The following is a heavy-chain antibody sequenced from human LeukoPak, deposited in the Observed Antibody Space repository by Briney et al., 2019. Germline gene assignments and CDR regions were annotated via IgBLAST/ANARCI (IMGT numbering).Heavy chain of an antibody. V-gene: IGHV3-23*01. CDR3: AKDKRWLQAGFDY. D-gene: IGHD5-24*01. CDR2: ISGSGGST. J-gene: IGHJ4*02. CDR1: GFTFSSYA. Sequence: PGGSLRLSCAASGFTFSSYAMSWVRQAPGKGLEWVSAISGSGGSTYYADSVKGRCTISRDNSKNTLYLQMNSLRAEDTAVYYCAKDKRWLQAGFDYWGQGTLVTVSS.